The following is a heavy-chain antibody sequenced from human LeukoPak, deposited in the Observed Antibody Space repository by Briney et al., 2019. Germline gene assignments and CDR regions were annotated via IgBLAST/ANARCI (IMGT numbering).Heavy chain of an antibody. D-gene: IGHD4-23*01. Sequence: SEALSLTCTVSGGSINSYYWSWIRQPAGKGLEWIGRIYSSGSTNYNPSLKSRVSMSVDTSKNQFSLKLTSVTAADTAVYYCARGGKATVVTMWGQGILVTVSS. CDR2: IYSSGST. V-gene: IGHV4-4*07. CDR3: ARGGKATVVTM. CDR1: GGSINSYY. J-gene: IGHJ4*02.